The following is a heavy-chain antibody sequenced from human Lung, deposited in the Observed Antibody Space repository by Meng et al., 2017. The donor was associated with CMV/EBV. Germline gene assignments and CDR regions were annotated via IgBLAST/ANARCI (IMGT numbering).Heavy chain of an antibody. J-gene: IGHJ4*02. CDR1: GLTFRSHA. Sequence: SCAASGLTFRSHAIHWVRQAPGKGLEWVAFISYDGSNKYYPDSVKGRFTISRDNSKYTLYLQMNSLRPEDTAIYYCARGGMGHEYHFDYWCQGTLVTVSS. CDR3: ARGGMGHEYHFDY. V-gene: IGHV3-30-3*01. D-gene: IGHD2-2*01. CDR2: ISYDGSNK.